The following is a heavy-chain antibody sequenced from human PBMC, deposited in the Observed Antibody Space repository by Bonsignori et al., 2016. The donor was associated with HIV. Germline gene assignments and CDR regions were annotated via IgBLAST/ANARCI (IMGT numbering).Heavy chain of an antibody. V-gene: IGHV3-11*01. CDR2: ISPSGGAI. CDR1: GFTFSDNY. D-gene: IGHD3-3*01. CDR3: ARAPDFWSGHYFYFEY. J-gene: IGHJ4*02. Sequence: GGSLRLSCTASGFTFSDNYMAWIRQAPGKGLEWISYISPSGGAIYYADSVQGRFTISRDNAKNSLYLQMNSLRAEDTAVYYCARAPDFWSGHYFYFEYWGQGTLVTVSS.